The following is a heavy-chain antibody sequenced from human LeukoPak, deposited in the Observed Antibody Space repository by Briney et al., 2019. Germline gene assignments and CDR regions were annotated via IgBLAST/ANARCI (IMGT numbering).Heavy chain of an antibody. D-gene: IGHD3-3*01. CDR2: IYYSGST. CDR1: GGSISSYY. J-gene: IGHJ2*01. Sequence: SETLSLTCTVSGGSISSYYWSWIRQPPGKGLEWIGYIYYSGSTNYNPSLKSRVTISVDTSKNQFSLKLSSVTAADTAVYYCARLKVYDFWSGRWYLDLWGRGTLVTVSS. CDR3: ARLKVYDFWSGRWYLDL. V-gene: IGHV4-59*01.